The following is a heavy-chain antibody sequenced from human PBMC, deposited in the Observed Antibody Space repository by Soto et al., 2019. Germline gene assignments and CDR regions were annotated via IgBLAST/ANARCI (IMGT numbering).Heavy chain of an antibody. D-gene: IGHD6-13*01. CDR1: GFTFSSYG. CDR3: AEDWIAGRQPEGGDY. Sequence: QVQLVESGGGVVQPGRSLRLSCAASGFTFSSYGMHWVRQAPGKGLEWVAVISYDGSNKYYADSVKGRFTISRDNSKNTLYLQMNSLRAEDTAVYYCAEDWIAGRQPEGGDYWGQGTLVTVSS. CDR2: ISYDGSNK. V-gene: IGHV3-30*18. J-gene: IGHJ4*02.